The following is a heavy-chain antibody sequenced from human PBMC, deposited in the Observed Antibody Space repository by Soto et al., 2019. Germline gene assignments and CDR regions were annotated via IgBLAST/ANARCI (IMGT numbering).Heavy chain of an antibody. CDR2: INHSGST. CDR1: GGSFSGYY. V-gene: IGHV4-34*01. CDR3: ARGRRYDFWSGYYRNYYYYGMDV. Sequence: KPSETLSLTCAVYGGSFSGYYWSWIRQPPGKGLEWIGEINHSGSTNYNPSLKSRVTISVDTSKNQFSLKLSSVTAADTAVYYCARGRRYDFWSGYYRNYYYYGMDVWGQGTTVTVSS. J-gene: IGHJ6*02. D-gene: IGHD3-3*01.